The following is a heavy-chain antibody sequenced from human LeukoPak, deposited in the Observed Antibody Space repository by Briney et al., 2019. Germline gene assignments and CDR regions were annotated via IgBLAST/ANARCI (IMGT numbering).Heavy chain of an antibody. CDR1: GYTVTAYY. V-gene: IGHV1-2*02. CDR2: INPNSGGT. CDR3: ARDGDDNGDYVLGWFDP. D-gene: IGHD4-17*01. J-gene: IGHJ5*02. Sequence: ASVKASCKASGYTVTAYYMHWVRQAPGQGLEGRGWINPNSGGTMYAQKLQGRVAMTRDTSINTAYMELSRLTSDDTAAYYCARDGDDNGDYVLGWFDPWGQGTLVTVSS.